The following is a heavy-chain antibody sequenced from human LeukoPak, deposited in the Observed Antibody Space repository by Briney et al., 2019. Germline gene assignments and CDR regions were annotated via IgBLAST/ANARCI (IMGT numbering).Heavy chain of an antibody. CDR1: GFIFSTYV. Sequence: GGSLRLSCAASGFIFSTYVMNWVRQAPGKGLEWVSYISTSGTTIYYADSVKGRFTISRDNAENSLYLQMSSLRAEDTAIYYCASSSDYWGRGTLVTVSS. CDR2: ISTSGTTI. CDR3: ASSSDY. V-gene: IGHV3-48*03. J-gene: IGHJ4*02.